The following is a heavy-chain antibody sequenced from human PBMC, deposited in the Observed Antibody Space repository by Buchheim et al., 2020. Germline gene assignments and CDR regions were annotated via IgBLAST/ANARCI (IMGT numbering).Heavy chain of an antibody. CDR1: GFTFSSYW. Sequence: EVQLVESGGGLVQPGGSLRLSCAASGFTFSSYWMSWVRQAPGKGLEWVANIKQDGREKYYVDSVKGRFTISRANAKNYLYLQMNSLRAEDTAVYYCARDFGVVTDFEDYWGQGTL. J-gene: IGHJ4*02. CDR3: ARDFGVVTDFEDY. D-gene: IGHD3-3*01. CDR2: IKQDGREK. V-gene: IGHV3-7*01.